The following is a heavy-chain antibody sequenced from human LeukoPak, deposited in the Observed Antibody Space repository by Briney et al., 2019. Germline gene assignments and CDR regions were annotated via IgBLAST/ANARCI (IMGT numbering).Heavy chain of an antibody. Sequence: GASVKVSCKASGGIFSNHAVTWVRQAPGQGREWMGRIIPMIATAKYAPKFQGRVTFTADTSTNTAYMELSSLTSEDTALYYCGKGETVGKEALDLWGQGTLVTVSS. J-gene: IGHJ3*01. V-gene: IGHV1-69*04. CDR3: GKGETVGKEALDL. CDR2: IIPMIATA. CDR1: GGIFSNHA. D-gene: IGHD1-26*01.